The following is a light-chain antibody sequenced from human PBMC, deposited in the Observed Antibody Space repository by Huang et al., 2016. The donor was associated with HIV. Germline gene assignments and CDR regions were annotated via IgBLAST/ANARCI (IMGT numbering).Light chain of an antibody. V-gene: IGKV3-15*01. CDR3: HQYNDWPPGT. J-gene: IGKJ1*01. Sequence: EIVMTQSPATLSVSPGERATLSCWASQSVSSNLAWYQLRPGQAPRLLLYGASTRAPGITARFSVSGSGTEFTLTISSLQSEDFAVYYCHQYNDWPPGTFGQGTKVEIK. CDR1: QSVSSN. CDR2: GAS.